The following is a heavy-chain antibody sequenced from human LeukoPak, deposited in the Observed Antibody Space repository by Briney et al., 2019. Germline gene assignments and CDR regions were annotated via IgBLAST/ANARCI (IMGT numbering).Heavy chain of an antibody. J-gene: IGHJ5*02. CDR3: ARTVLPQNWFDP. D-gene: IGHD3-10*01. Sequence: KSSETLSLTCTVSGGSISSSSYYWGWIRQPPGKGLEWIGYIYYSGSTNYNPSLKSRVTISVDTSKNQFSLKLSSVTAADTAVYYCARTVLPQNWFDPWGQGTLVTVSS. CDR2: IYYSGST. V-gene: IGHV4-61*05. CDR1: GGSISSSSYY.